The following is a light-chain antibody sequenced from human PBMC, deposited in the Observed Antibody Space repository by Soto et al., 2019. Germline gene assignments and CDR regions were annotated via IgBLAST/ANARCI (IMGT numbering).Light chain of an antibody. CDR3: QQRSNWPPIT. CDR1: QSVSSRY. CDR2: GAS. V-gene: IGKV3D-20*02. Sequence: PGEGATLSCRASQSVSSRYIAWYQQRPGQTPSLLIYGASNRATGIPARFSGSGSGTDFTLTISSLEPEDSAVYYCQQRSNWPPITFGQGTRLEI. J-gene: IGKJ5*01.